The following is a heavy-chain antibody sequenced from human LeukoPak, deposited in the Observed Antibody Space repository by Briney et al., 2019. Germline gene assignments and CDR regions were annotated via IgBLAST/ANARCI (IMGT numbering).Heavy chain of an antibody. D-gene: IGHD2-2*02. CDR2: IYYSGST. CDR1: GGSISSYY. Sequence: SETLSLTCTVSGGSISSYYWSWIRQPPGKGLEWIGYIYYSGSTNYNPSFKSRVTISVDTSKNQFSLKLSSVTAADTAVYYCARDCSSTSCYTTFDYWGQGTLVTVSS. CDR3: ARDCSSTSCYTTFDY. V-gene: IGHV4-59*01. J-gene: IGHJ4*02.